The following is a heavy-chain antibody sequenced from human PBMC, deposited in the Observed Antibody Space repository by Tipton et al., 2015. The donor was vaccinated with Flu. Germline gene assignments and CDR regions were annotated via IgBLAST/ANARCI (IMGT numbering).Heavy chain of an antibody. Sequence: TLSLTCTVSGGSISSGGYYWSWIRQHPGKGLEWIGYIYYSGSTYYNPSLKSRVTISVDTSKNQFSLKLSSVTAADTAVYYCARDQPLRGGNSYRGPRRNDAFDIWGQGTMVTVSS. V-gene: IGHV4-31*03. CDR1: GGSISSGGYY. CDR3: ARDQPLRGGNSYRGPRRNDAFDI. J-gene: IGHJ3*02. D-gene: IGHD4-23*01. CDR2: IYYSGST.